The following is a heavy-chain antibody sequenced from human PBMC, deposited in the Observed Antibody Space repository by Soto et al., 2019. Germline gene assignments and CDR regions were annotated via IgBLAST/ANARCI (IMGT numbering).Heavy chain of an antibody. CDR3: ARVAGLAGHV. V-gene: IGHV3-7*01. D-gene: IGHD6-19*01. CDR1: GFTFSSYW. Sequence: EAQLMESGGGLVQPGGSLRLSCAASGFTFSSYWMSWVRQAPGKGLEWVANIKQDGGDKYYVDSVKGRFINSRDNAKNSLYLQMDSLRAEDTAVYYCARVAGLAGHVWGQGTLVTVSS. J-gene: IGHJ4*02. CDR2: IKQDGGDK.